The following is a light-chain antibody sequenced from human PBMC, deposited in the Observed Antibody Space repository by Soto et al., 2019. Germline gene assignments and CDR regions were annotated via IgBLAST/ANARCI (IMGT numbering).Light chain of an antibody. Sequence: DLQMTQSPSSVSASLGDRVTITCRASQAIGKWLAWYQQKPGSAPKLLIYAASSLQTGVPSRFSGSGSVTDFTLTINSLQPEDFACYYCQQANSFPPTFGPGTKVDIK. J-gene: IGKJ3*01. V-gene: IGKV1D-12*01. CDR3: QQANSFPPT. CDR1: QAIGKW. CDR2: AAS.